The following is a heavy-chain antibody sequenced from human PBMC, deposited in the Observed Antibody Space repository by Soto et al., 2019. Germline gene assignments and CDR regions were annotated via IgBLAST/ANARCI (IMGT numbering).Heavy chain of an antibody. CDR3: ARDEGVGRTLGLPTGNEY. V-gene: IGHV3-30*03. J-gene: IGHJ4*02. Sequence: QVQLVESGGGVVQPGRSLRLSCAVSGFSFSSFAMHWVRQAPGKGLDWVAAISPDGGYTPYADSVKGRFTISRDNSKNTLFLQMNNLRTEDTAVYHCARDEGVGRTLGLPTGNEYWGQGSLVTVSS. CDR1: GFSFSSFA. CDR2: ISPDGGYT. D-gene: IGHD1-1*01.